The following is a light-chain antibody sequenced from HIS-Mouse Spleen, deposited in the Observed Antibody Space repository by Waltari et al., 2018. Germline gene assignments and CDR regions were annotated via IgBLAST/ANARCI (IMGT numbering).Light chain of an antibody. CDR2: EGS. J-gene: IGLJ3*02. Sequence: QSALTQPASVSGYPGQSITIPCTGTSSDVGSYHLVSWYQQHPGKAPKLMLYEGSKRPSGVSNRFSGSKSGNTASLTISGLQAEDEADYYCCSYAGSSTWVFGGGTKLTVL. CDR3: CSYAGSSTWV. CDR1: SSDVGSYHL. V-gene: IGLV2-23*01.